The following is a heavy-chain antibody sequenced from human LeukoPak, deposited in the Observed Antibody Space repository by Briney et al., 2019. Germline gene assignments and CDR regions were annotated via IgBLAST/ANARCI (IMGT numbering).Heavy chain of an antibody. CDR3: ARRGATMVRGLRAFDI. CDR1: GGSISSYY. V-gene: IGHV4-34*01. CDR2: INHSGST. Sequence: SETLSLTCTVSGGSISSYYWSWIRQPPGKGLEWIGEINHSGSTNYNPSLKSRVTISVDTSKNQFSLKLSSVTAADTAVYYCARRGATMVRGLRAFDIWGQGTMVTVSS. D-gene: IGHD3-10*01. J-gene: IGHJ3*02.